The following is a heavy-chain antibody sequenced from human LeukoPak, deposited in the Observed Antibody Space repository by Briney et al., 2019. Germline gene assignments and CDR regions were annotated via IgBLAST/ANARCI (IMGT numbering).Heavy chain of an antibody. CDR1: GGSISSYY. D-gene: IGHD3-16*01. CDR3: ARLKAEGGLDY. J-gene: IGHJ4*02. V-gene: IGHV4-4*07. CDR2: FYASGST. Sequence: SETLSLTCTVSGGSISSYYWSWIRQPAGKGLEWLGHFYASGSTYYNPSLKSRVTVSVDTSKNQFSLKVSSVTAADTAVYYCARLKAEGGLDYWGQGALVTVSS.